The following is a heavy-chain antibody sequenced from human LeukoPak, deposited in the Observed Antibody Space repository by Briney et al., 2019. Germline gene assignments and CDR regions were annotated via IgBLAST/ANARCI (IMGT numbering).Heavy chain of an antibody. V-gene: IGHV4-59*01. CDR3: ARESRSRGALDY. CDR2: IYYSGST. CDR1: GGSISSYY. D-gene: IGHD1-26*01. Sequence: PSETLSLTCTVSGGSISSYYWSWIRQPLGKGLEWIGYIYYSGSTNYNPSLKSRVTISVDTSKNQFSLKLSSVTAADTAVYYCARESRSRGALDYWGQGTLVTVSS. J-gene: IGHJ4*02.